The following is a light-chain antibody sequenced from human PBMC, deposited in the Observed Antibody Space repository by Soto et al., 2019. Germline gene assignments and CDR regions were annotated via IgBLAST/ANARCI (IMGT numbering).Light chain of an antibody. V-gene: IGKV3-15*01. CDR3: QPSYPWQT. Sequence: EIVLTKYPGTLSLSPGERATLSCRASQSVSSSYLAWYQQKPGQAPRLLLYGASTRATGIPARFSASGSGTEFTLTITSLQSEDFAVYYCQPSYPWQTFGQGSKVDVK. CDR1: QSVSSSY. CDR2: GAS. J-gene: IGKJ1*01.